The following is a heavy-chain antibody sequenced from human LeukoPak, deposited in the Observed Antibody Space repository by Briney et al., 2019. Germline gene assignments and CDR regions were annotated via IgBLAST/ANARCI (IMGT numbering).Heavy chain of an antibody. V-gene: IGHV3-23*01. Sequence: GGSLRLSCAASGFTFSSYAMSWVRQAPGKGLEWVSAISGSGGSTYYADSVKGRFTISRDNSKNTLYLQMNSLRAEDTAVYYCAKVTRHYYGSPDPFDYWGQGTLVTVSS. CDR2: ISGSGGST. D-gene: IGHD3-10*01. CDR1: GFTFSSYA. J-gene: IGHJ4*02. CDR3: AKVTRHYYGSPDPFDY.